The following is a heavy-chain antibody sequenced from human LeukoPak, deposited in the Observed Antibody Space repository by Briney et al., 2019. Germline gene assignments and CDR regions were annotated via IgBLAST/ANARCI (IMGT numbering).Heavy chain of an antibody. CDR3: ATPWRMVGAPGGPVFAFDI. CDR1: GGTFSNYA. Sequence: SVKVSCKASGGTFSNYAVSWVRQAPGLGLEWMGRFIPIFGTPSYAQKFQGRVTITTDESTSTAYMELSSLRSEDTAVYYCATPWRMVGAPGGPVFAFDIWGQGTMVIVSS. CDR2: FIPIFGTP. V-gene: IGHV1-69*05. J-gene: IGHJ3*02. D-gene: IGHD1-26*01.